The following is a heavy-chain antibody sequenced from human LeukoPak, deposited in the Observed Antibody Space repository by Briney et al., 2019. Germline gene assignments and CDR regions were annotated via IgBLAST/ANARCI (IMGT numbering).Heavy chain of an antibody. D-gene: IGHD2-21*01. CDR3: AKVSCGGDCYFDY. Sequence: GGSLRLSCAASGFTFSSYAMSWVRQAPGKGLEWVSAINGSGGSTYYADSVKGRFTISRDNSKNTLYLQMNSLRAEDTAVYYCAKVSCGGDCYFDYWGQGTLVTVSS. CDR1: GFTFSSYA. V-gene: IGHV3-23*01. CDR2: INGSGGST. J-gene: IGHJ4*02.